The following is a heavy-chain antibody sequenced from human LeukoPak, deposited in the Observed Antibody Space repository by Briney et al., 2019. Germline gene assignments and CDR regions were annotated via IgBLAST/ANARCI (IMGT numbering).Heavy chain of an antibody. V-gene: IGHV3-21*01. Sequence: GGSLRLSCEASGFTFSTYGMSWVRQAPGKGLEWVSSISRRSGYIYYADSVKGRFTISRDDAKNSIYLQMNNLRAEDTAVYYCARGLRKLDSWGQGSLVTVSS. J-gene: IGHJ4*02. CDR1: GFTFSTYG. CDR3: ARGLRKLDS. CDR2: ISRRSGYI. D-gene: IGHD3-16*01.